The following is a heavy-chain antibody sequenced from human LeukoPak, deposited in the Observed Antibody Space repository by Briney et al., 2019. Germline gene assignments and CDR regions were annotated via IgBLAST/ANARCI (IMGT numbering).Heavy chain of an antibody. V-gene: IGHV1-2*02. CDR2: INPNSGGT. Sequence: ASVKVSCKASGYTFTGYYMHWVRQAPGQGLEWMGWINPNSGGTNYAQKFQGRVTMTRDTSISTAYIELSRLRSDDTAVYYCARAPPSYCTNGVCYPAQDYWGQGTLVTVSS. J-gene: IGHJ4*02. D-gene: IGHD2-8*01. CDR3: ARAPPSYCTNGVCYPAQDY. CDR1: GYTFTGYY.